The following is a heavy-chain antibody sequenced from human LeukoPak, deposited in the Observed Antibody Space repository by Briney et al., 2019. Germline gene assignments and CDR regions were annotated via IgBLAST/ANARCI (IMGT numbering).Heavy chain of an antibody. CDR1: GYTFTSYY. Sequence: EASVKVSCKASGYTFTSYYMHWVRQAPGQGLEGMGIINPSCGSTSYAQKFQGRVTITRDTSTSTVYMELSSLRSQHTAVYYCARDQGLTGDTAMVIVVDWFDPWGQGTLVPVSS. J-gene: IGHJ5*02. V-gene: IGHV1-46*03. CDR3: ARDQGLTGDTAMVIVVDWFDP. CDR2: INPSCGST. D-gene: IGHD5-18*01.